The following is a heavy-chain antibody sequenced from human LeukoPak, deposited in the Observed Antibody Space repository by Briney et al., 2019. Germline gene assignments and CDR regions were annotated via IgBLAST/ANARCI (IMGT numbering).Heavy chain of an antibody. CDR1: GFTFSSYW. CDR2: IKQDGSEK. CDR3: AREASYYDILTGYVYYFGY. D-gene: IGHD3-9*01. V-gene: IGHV3-7*01. Sequence: GGSLRLSCAASGFTFSSYWMSWVRQAPGKGLEWVANIKQDGSEKYYVDSVKGRFTISRDNAKNSLYLQMNSLRAEDTAVYYCAREASYYDILTGYVYYFGYWGQGNLVTVSS. J-gene: IGHJ4*02.